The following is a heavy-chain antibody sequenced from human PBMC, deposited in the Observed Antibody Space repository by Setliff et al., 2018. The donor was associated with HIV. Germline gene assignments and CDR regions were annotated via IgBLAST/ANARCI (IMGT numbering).Heavy chain of an antibody. J-gene: IGHJ4*02. CDR2: IYTSGST. CDR1: GGSISNYY. CDR3: ARSSYYGSGSYTDY. Sequence: SETMSLTCTVSGGSISNYYWSWIRQPPGKGLEWIGYIYTSGSTNYNPSLKSRVTISVDTSKKHFSLKLRSVTAADTAVYYCARSSYYGSGSYTDYWGQGTLFTVSS. D-gene: IGHD3-10*01. V-gene: IGHV4-4*09.